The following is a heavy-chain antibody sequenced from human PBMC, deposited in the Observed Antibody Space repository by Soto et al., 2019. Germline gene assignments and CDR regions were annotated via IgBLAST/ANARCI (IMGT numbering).Heavy chain of an antibody. CDR1: GYTFTSYA. CDR3: AREERRYYDSSGYYPLTA. Sequence: ASVKVSCKASGYTFTSYAMHWVRQAPGQRLEWMGWINAGNGNTKYSQKFQGRVTITRDTSASTAYMELSSLRSEDTAVYYCAREERRYYDSSGYYPLTAWGQGTLVTVSS. J-gene: IGHJ5*02. V-gene: IGHV1-3*01. CDR2: INAGNGNT. D-gene: IGHD3-22*01.